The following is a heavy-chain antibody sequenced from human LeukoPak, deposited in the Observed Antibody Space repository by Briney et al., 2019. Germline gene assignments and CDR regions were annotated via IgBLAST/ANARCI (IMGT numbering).Heavy chain of an antibody. Sequence: PSQTLSLTCTVSGGSISSGGYYWSWIRQHPGKGLEWIGYIYYSGSTYYNPSLKSRVTISVDTSKNQFSLKLSSVTAADTAVYYCARLRMVRGVKGSPYYFDYWGQGTLVTVSS. CDR1: GGSISSGGYY. J-gene: IGHJ4*02. D-gene: IGHD3-10*01. V-gene: IGHV4-31*03. CDR3: ARLRMVRGVKGSPYYFDY. CDR2: IYYSGST.